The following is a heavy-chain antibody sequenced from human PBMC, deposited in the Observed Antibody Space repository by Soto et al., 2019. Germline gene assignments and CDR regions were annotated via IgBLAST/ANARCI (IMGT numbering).Heavy chain of an antibody. CDR3: ARGHYYDSSGYSHFDY. Sequence: ATVKVSCKASGYTFTSYAMHWVRQAPGQRLEWMGWINAGNGNTKYSQKFQGRVTITRDTSASTAYMELSSLRSEDTAVYYCARGHYYDSSGYSHFDYWGQGTLVTVSS. J-gene: IGHJ4*02. D-gene: IGHD3-22*01. V-gene: IGHV1-3*01. CDR2: INAGNGNT. CDR1: GYTFTSYA.